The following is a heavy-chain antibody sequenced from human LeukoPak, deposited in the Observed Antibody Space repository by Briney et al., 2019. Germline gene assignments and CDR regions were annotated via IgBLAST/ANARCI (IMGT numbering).Heavy chain of an antibody. CDR1: GFMFSSYL. CDR2: IKPDGSEQ. D-gene: IGHD1-26*01. V-gene: IGHV3-7*01. CDR3: ARDWRSSGSYFY. J-gene: IGHJ4*02. Sequence: GGSLRLSCAASGFMFSSYLMSWVRQAPGKGLEWVANIKPDGSEQYYVDSVKGRFTISRDNAKNSLYLQMNSLRAEDTAVYYCARDWRSSGSYFYWGQGTLVTVSS.